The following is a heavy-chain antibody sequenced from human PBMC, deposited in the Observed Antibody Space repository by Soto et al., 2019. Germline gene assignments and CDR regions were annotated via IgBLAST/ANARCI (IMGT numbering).Heavy chain of an antibody. D-gene: IGHD3-10*01. CDR1: GFTFSSYA. CDR3: AKGHVFQSERITMVRGMVGGMDV. V-gene: IGHV3-23*01. CDR2: ISGSGGST. Sequence: EVQLLESGGGLVQPGGSLRLSCAASGFTFSSYAMSWVRQAPGKGLEWVSAISGSGGSTYYADSVKGRFTISRDNSKNTLYLQMNSLRAEDTAVYYCAKGHVFQSERITMVRGMVGGMDVWGQGTTVSVSS. J-gene: IGHJ6*02.